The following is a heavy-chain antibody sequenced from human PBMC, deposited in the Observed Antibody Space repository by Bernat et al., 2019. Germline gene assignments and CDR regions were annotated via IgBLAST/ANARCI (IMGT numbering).Heavy chain of an antibody. CDR3: AKDEADVGVVPAAMPFDY. Sequence: EVQLLESGGGLVQPGGSLRLSCAASGFTFSSYAMSWVRQAPGKGLEWVSAISGSGGSTYYADSVKGRFTISRDNSKNTLYLQMNSLRAEDTAVYYCAKDEADVGVVPAAMPFDYWGQGTLVTVSS. CDR2: ISGSGGST. CDR1: GFTFSSYA. D-gene: IGHD2-2*01. J-gene: IGHJ4*02. V-gene: IGHV3-23*01.